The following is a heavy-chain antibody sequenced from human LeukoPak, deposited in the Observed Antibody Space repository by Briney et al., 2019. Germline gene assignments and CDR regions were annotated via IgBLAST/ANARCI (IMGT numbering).Heavy chain of an antibody. Sequence: GGSLRLSCAASGFTFSSYGMHWVRQAPGKGLEWVVFIRYDGSNKYYADSVKGRFTISRDNSKNTLYLQMNSLRAEDTAVYYCAKGIVVPAGTAPIWGQGTLVTVSS. V-gene: IGHV3-30*02. CDR2: IRYDGSNK. CDR3: AKGIVVPAGTAPI. CDR1: GFTFSSYG. J-gene: IGHJ4*02. D-gene: IGHD2-2*01.